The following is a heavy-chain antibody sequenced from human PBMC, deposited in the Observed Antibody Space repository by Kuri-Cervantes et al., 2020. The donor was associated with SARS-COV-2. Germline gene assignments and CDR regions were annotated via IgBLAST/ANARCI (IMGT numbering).Heavy chain of an antibody. CDR2: IKQDGSEK. D-gene: IGHD6-6*01. CDR3: AREPEVIAARYGPFDY. V-gene: IGHV3-7*01. J-gene: IGHJ4*02. Sequence: GESLKISCAASGFTFSSYWMSWVRQAPGKGLEWVANIKQDGSEKYYVDSVKGRFTISRDNAKNSLYLQMNSLRAEDTAVYYCAREPEVIAARYGPFDYWGQGTLVTVSS. CDR1: GFTFSSYW.